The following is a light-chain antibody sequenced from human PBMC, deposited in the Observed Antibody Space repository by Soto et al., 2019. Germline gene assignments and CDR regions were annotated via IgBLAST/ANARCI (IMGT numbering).Light chain of an antibody. V-gene: IGLV2-14*01. CDR1: SSDVGGYDY. CDR3: SSYSISTAYL. CDR2: EVS. J-gene: IGLJ1*01. Sequence: QSVLTQPASVSGSPGQSITISRTGTSSDVGGYDYASWYQLHPGKAPKLMIFEVSNRPSGVSYRFSGSKSGNTASLTISGLQAEDEADYFCSSYSISTAYLFGTGTKVTVL.